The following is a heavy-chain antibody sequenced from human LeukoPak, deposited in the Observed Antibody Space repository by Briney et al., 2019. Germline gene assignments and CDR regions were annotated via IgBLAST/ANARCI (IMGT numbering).Heavy chain of an antibody. CDR1: GGSISSYY. V-gene: IGHV4-59*08. CDR3: ARQKFANATVAGTLDY. D-gene: IGHD6-19*01. CDR2: IYYSGST. Sequence: SETLSLTCTVSGGSISSYYWSWIRQPPGKGLEWIGYIYYSGSTNYNPSLKSRVTISVDTSKNQFSLKLSSVTAADTAVYYCARQKFANATVAGTLDYWGQGTLVTVSS. J-gene: IGHJ4*02.